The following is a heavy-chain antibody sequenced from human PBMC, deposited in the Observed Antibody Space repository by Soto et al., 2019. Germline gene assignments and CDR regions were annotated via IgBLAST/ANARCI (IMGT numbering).Heavy chain of an antibody. D-gene: IGHD3-22*01. J-gene: IGHJ4*02. CDR3: AKTDSSGYYFYFDY. Sequence: GGSLRLSCAASGFTFSIYAMSWVRRAPGKGLEWVSAISGSGGSTYYADSVKGRFTISRDNSKNTLYLQMNSLRAEDTAVYYCAKTDSSGYYFYFDYWGQGTLVTVSS. CDR1: GFTFSIYA. V-gene: IGHV3-23*01. CDR2: ISGSGGST.